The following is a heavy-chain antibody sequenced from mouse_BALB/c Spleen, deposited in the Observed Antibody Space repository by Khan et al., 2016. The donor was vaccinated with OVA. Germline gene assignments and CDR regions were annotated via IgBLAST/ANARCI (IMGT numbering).Heavy chain of an antibody. CDR3: ARDGTGSAY. CDR1: GYTFTNYG. V-gene: IGHV9-3-1*01. Sequence: QVQLQQSGPELKKPGETVKISCKASGYTFTNYGMNWVKQAPGKGLKWMGWINTYTGDPTYADDFKGRFAFSLETSANTAYLQINILKNEDTATYVCARDGTGSAYWGQGTLVTVSA. J-gene: IGHJ3*01. CDR2: INTYTGDP. D-gene: IGHD4-1*01.